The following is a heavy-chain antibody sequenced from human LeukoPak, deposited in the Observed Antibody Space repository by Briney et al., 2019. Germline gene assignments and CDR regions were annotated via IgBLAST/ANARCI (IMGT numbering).Heavy chain of an antibody. D-gene: IGHD3-22*01. CDR2: ISGSGGST. CDR3: AKDDSSGYLGY. J-gene: IGHJ4*02. CDR1: GFTFSNAW. Sequence: GGSLRLSCAGSGFTFSNAWMNWVRQAPGKGLEWVSAISGSGGSTYYADSVKGRFTISRDNSKNTLYLQMNSLRAEDTAVYYCAKDDSSGYLGYWGQGTLVTVSS. V-gene: IGHV3-23*01.